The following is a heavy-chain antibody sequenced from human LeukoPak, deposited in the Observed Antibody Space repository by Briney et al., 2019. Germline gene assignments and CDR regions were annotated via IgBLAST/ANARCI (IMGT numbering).Heavy chain of an antibody. V-gene: IGHV4-59*01. J-gene: IGHJ4*02. D-gene: IGHD4-17*01. Sequence: SETLSLTCTVSGGSFSSYYWTWIRQPPGRGLEWIGYIDHSGSTNYNPSLKSRVSISSDTSKNQFSLELSSVTAADTAVYYCARLKATVSIHAYFDSWGQGTLVTVSS. CDR2: IDHSGST. CDR3: ARLKATVSIHAYFDS. CDR1: GGSFSSYY.